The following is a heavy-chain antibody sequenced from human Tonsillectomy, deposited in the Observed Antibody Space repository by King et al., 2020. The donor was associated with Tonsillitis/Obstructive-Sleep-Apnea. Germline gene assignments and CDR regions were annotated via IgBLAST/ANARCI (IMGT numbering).Heavy chain of an antibody. CDR3: ARYLDYSDFWSVYAFDY. CDR1: GYSFTTYG. V-gene: IGHV5-51*01. Sequence: VQLVESGAEVKKPGESLKISCKGSGYSFTTYGIGWVRQMPGKGLEWMGIIYPGDFDTRYSPSFQGQVTISADKSISTAYLQWSSLKASDTAMYYCARYLDYSDFWSVYAFDYWGQGTLVTVSS. J-gene: IGHJ4*02. D-gene: IGHD3-3*01. CDR2: IYPGDFDT.